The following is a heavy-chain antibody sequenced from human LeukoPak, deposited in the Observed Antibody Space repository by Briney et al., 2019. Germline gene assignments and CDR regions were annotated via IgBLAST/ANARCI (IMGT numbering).Heavy chain of an antibody. D-gene: IGHD6-19*01. CDR3: ARVPGWDSSGWHGEDWFDP. Sequence: PGRSLRLSCAASGFTFSDYAMHWVRQAPGKGLEWVALISYDGSNKYYADSVRGRFTFSRDNSKNTLSLQMNSLRAEDTAVYYCARVPGWDSSGWHGEDWFDPWGQGTLVTVSS. CDR1: GFTFSDYA. CDR2: ISYDGSNK. J-gene: IGHJ5*02. V-gene: IGHV3-30*04.